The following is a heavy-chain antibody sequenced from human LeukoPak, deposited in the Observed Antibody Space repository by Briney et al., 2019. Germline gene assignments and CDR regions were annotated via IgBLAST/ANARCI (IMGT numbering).Heavy chain of an antibody. CDR1: GFTFSSYA. V-gene: IGHV3-23*01. CDR2: ICGSGGST. CDR3: AKDLERGGGSSDY. J-gene: IGHJ4*02. Sequence: PGGSLRLSCAASGFTFSSYAMSWVRQAPGKGLEWVAAICGSGGSTYYADSVKGRFTIYGDNSKHTLYLQMNSLRAEDTAVYYCAKDLERGGGSSDYWGQGTLVSVSS. D-gene: IGHD2-15*01.